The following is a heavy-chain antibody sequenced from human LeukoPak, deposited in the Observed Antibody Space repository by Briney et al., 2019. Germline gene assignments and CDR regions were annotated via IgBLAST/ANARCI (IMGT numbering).Heavy chain of an antibody. Sequence: ASVKVSCKASGYTFTGYYMHWVRQAPGQGLEWMGWINPNSGGINYAQKFQGWVTMTRDTSISTAYMELSRLRSDDTAVYYCARGGPIAAAGQYYYYGMDVWGKGTTVTVSS. D-gene: IGHD6-13*01. CDR2: INPNSGGI. V-gene: IGHV1-2*04. CDR1: GYTFTGYY. CDR3: ARGGPIAAAGQYYYYGMDV. J-gene: IGHJ6*04.